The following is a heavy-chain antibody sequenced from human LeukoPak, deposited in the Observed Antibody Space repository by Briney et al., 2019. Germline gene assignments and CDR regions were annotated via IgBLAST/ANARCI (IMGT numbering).Heavy chain of an antibody. CDR1: GFTFSSYA. V-gene: IGHV3-23*01. CDR3: AKDRGLETMITFGGLIALDY. D-gene: IGHD3-16*02. J-gene: IGHJ4*02. Sequence: GGSLRLSCAASGFTFSSYALNWVRQAPGKGLEWVSAISGSGGSTYYADSVKGRFTISRDNSKNTLYLQMNSLRTEDTAAYYCAKDRGLETMITFGGLIALDYWGQGTLVTVSS. CDR2: ISGSGGST.